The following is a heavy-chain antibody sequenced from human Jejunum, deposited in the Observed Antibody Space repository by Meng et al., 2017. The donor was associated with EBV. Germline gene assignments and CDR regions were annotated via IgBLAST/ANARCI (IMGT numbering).Heavy chain of an antibody. J-gene: IGHJ4*02. CDR1: GYTFITNG. CDR3: ARDRDMVQDY. D-gene: IGHD4/OR15-4a*01. CDR2: ISAYSGNT. V-gene: IGHV1-18*03. Sequence: GQVVQSGDEVKKTGYSVNVSCKASGYTFITNGISWVRQAPGQGLEWMGWISAYSGNTNYAQKFRGRVTMTTDTSTRPAYMELRSLRSDDMAVYYCARDRDMVQDYWGQGTLVTVSS.